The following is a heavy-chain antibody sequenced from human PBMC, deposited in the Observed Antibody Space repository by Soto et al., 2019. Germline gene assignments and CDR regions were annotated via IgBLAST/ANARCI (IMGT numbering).Heavy chain of an antibody. D-gene: IGHD3-10*01. Sequence: PGGSLRLSCAASGFTSSSYSMNWVRQAPGKGLEWVSSISSSSSYIYYADSVKGRFTISRDNAKNSLYLQMNSLRAEDTAVYYCARDHGGSGSYSPLYYYGMDVWGQGTTVTVSS. J-gene: IGHJ6*02. V-gene: IGHV3-21*01. CDR2: ISSSSSYI. CDR1: GFTSSSYS. CDR3: ARDHGGSGSYSPLYYYGMDV.